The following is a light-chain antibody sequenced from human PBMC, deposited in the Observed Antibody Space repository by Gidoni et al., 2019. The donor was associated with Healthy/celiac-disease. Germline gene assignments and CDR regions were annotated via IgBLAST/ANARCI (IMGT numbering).Light chain of an antibody. CDR2: GAS. CDR3: QQYGSSLYT. CDR1: QSVSSSY. Sequence: EIVFTQSPGTLSLSPGERATLSCRASQSVSSSYLAWYQQKPGQAPRLLIYGASSRATGIPDRCSGSGSGTDFTLTISRLEPEDFAVYYCQQYGSSLYTFGQGTKLEIK. J-gene: IGKJ2*01. V-gene: IGKV3-20*01.